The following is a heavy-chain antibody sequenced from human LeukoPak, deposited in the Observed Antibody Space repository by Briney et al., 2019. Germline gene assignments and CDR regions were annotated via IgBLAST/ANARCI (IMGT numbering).Heavy chain of an antibody. Sequence: SETLSLTCTVSGYSISSGYYWGWIRQPPGKGLEWIGSIYHSGSTNYNPSLKSRVTISVDTSKNQFSLKLSSVTAADTAVYYCARVVVGATVWFDPWGQGTLVTVSS. CDR3: ARVVVGATVWFDP. J-gene: IGHJ5*02. CDR2: IYHSGST. D-gene: IGHD1-26*01. CDR1: GYSISSGYY. V-gene: IGHV4-38-2*02.